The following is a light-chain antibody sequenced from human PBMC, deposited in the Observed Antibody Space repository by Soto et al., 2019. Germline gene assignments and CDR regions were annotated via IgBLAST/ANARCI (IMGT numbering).Light chain of an antibody. CDR1: SSDVGNYNY. CDR3: SSFTSSTTYV. CDR2: NVN. J-gene: IGLJ1*01. V-gene: IGLV2-14*01. Sequence: QSVLTQSASVSGSPGQSITISCTGTSSDVGNYNYVSWYQQHPGEVPKLIIFNVNNRPSGVSNRFSGSKSGNTASLTISGPQAEDEADYYCSSFTSSTTYVVGTGTKVTVL.